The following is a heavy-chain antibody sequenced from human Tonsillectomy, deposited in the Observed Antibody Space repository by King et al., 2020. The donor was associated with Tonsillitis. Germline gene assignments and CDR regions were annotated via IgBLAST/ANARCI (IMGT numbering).Heavy chain of an antibody. CDR3: AHHVGQLAGMDV. CDR2: ISWDGDK. CDR1: GFSLSTSGVG. V-gene: IGHV2-5*02. Sequence: ITLKESGPTLVKPTQTLTPTCTFSGFSLSTSGVGVGWIRQPPGKALEWLTLISWDGDKRYSPSLKGRLSITKDTSKNQVVLTMTNMDPVDTGTYYCAHHVGQLAGMDVWGQGTTVTVSS. J-gene: IGHJ6*02. D-gene: IGHD6-6*01.